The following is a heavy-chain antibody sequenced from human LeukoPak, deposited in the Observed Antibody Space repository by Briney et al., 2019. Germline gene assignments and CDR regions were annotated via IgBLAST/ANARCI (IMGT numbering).Heavy chain of an antibody. V-gene: IGHV3-30-3*01. D-gene: IGHD3-3*01. CDR1: GFTFSSYA. J-gene: IGHJ1*01. CDR3: ARRLRSGYYTGEYFQH. CDR2: ISYDGSNK. Sequence: GRSLRLSCAASGFTFSSYAMHWVRQAPGKGLEWVAVISYDGSNKYYADSVKGRFTISRDNSKNTLYLQMNSLRAEDTAVYYCARRLRSGYYTGEYFQHWGQGTLVTVSS.